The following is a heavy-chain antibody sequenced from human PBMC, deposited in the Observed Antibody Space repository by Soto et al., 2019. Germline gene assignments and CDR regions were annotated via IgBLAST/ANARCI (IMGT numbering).Heavy chain of an antibody. CDR1: GFSLTTSGVG. CDR3: AHRVLRTVFGLVTTTAIYFVF. J-gene: IGHJ4*02. Sequence: QITLNGSGPTVVRPTENLTLTCRISGFSLTTSGVGVRWIRQSPGTAPEWLALIYWDDDKRYSASLKSRLTITKDTSKNQVVLTVSDLDPTDTATYYCAHRVLRTVFGLVTTTAIYFVFWGQGTPVAVSS. CDR2: IYWDDDK. V-gene: IGHV2-5*02. D-gene: IGHD3-3*01.